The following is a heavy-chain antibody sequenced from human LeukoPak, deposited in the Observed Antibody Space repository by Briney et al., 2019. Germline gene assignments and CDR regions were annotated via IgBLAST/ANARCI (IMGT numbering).Heavy chain of an antibody. CDR1: GYTFTSYD. J-gene: IGHJ4*02. CDR3: ARAGLRAAAGTAPNY. V-gene: IGHV1-8*01. Sequence: ASVKVSCKASGYTFTSYDINWVRQATGQGREWMGWMNPNSGNTGYAQKFQGRVTMTRNTSISTAYMELSSLRSEDTAVYYCARAGLRAAAGTAPNYWGQGTLVTVSS. CDR2: MNPNSGNT. D-gene: IGHD6-13*01.